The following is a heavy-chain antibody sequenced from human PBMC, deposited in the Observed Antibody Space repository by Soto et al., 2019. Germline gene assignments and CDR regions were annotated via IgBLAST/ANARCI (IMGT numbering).Heavy chain of an antibody. J-gene: IGHJ4*02. Sequence: VQLEQSGPEVKKPGASVKVSCKTSGYTFTRFGITWVRQAPGQGLEWMGWINPYSGHTNYAQKRQDRVAVTAETSTTTVYLELSSLREDDKAVYYCARESRRGDRWNGDHWGQGTLV. CDR3: ARESRRGDRWNGDH. CDR2: INPYSGHT. V-gene: IGHV1-18*01. D-gene: IGHD1-1*01. CDR1: GYTFTRFG.